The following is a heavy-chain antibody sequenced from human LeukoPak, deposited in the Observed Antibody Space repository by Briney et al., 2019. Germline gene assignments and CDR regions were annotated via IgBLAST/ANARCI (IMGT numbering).Heavy chain of an antibody. V-gene: IGHV3-23*01. Sequence: GGSLRLSCAASGFTFSSYWMSWVRQAPGKGLEWVSAISGSGGSTYYADSVKGRFTISRDNSKNTLYLQMNRLRAEDTAVYYCAKDAPYYYDSSGLFDYWGQGTLVTVSS. CDR1: GFTFSSYW. D-gene: IGHD3-22*01. CDR3: AKDAPYYYDSSGLFDY. J-gene: IGHJ4*02. CDR2: ISGSGGST.